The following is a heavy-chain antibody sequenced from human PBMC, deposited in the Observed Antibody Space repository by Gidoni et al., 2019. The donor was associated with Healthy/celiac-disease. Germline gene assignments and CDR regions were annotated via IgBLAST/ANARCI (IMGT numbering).Heavy chain of an antibody. D-gene: IGHD6-19*01. CDR2: IYYSGST. J-gene: IGHJ4*02. V-gene: IGHV4-39*07. Sequence: QLQLQESCPGLVMPSETLSLTCTVSGGSIRSSSYYWGWIRQPPGKGLEWIGSIYYSGSTYYNPSLKSRVTISVDTSKNQFSLKLSSVTAADTAVYYCARVRSSGWYPNPNYFDYWGQGTLVTVSS. CDR3: ARVRSSGWYPNPNYFDY. CDR1: GGSIRSSSYY.